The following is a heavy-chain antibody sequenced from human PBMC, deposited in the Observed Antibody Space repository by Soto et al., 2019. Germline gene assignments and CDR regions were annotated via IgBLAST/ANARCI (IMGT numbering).Heavy chain of an antibody. D-gene: IGHD2-15*01. V-gene: IGHV1-3*01. CDR1: GYTFTSYD. CDR3: ARDLGGWPDY. Sequence: ASVKVSCKASGYTFTSYDINWVRQAPGQRLEWMGWINANNGNTKYSQKFQGRVTITRNTSASTAYMELSSLRSEDTAVYYCARDLGGWPDYWGQGTLVTVS. J-gene: IGHJ4*02. CDR2: INANNGNT.